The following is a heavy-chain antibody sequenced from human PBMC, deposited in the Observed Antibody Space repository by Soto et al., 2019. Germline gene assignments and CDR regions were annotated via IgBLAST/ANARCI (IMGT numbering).Heavy chain of an antibody. CDR1: GFTFSSYA. CDR2: ISYDGSNK. Sequence: QVQLVESGGGVVQPGRSLRLSCAASGFTFSSYAMHWVRQAPGKGLEWVAVISYDGSNKYYADSVQGRFTISRDNSKNTLYLQMNSLRAEDTAVYYCARGGSSLDAFDIWGQGTIVTVSS. J-gene: IGHJ3*02. CDR3: ARGGSSLDAFDI. D-gene: IGHD1-26*01. V-gene: IGHV3-30-3*01.